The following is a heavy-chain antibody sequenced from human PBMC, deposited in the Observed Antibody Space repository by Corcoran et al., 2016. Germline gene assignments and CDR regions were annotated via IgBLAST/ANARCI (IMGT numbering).Heavy chain of an antibody. Sequence: QVQLQQWGAGLLKPSETLSLTCAVYGGSFSGYYWSWIRQPPGKGLEWIGEIHHSGSTNYNPSLKSRVTISVDTSKNQFSLKLSSVTAADTAVYYCARGLPYYDFWSGYKNYYYYYGMDVWGQGTTVTVSS. D-gene: IGHD3-3*01. CDR1: GGSFSGYY. CDR3: ARGLPYYDFWSGYKNYYYYYGMDV. V-gene: IGHV4-34*01. CDR2: IHHSGST. J-gene: IGHJ6*02.